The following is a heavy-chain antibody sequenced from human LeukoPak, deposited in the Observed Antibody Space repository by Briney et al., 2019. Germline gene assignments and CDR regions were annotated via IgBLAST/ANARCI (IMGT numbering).Heavy chain of an antibody. D-gene: IGHD3-22*01. CDR3: AKDLLQTFFFDSSGYYSDAFGM. Sequence: GGSLRLSCAASEFTFSNSAMSWVRQAPGKGLEWVSTISGRGDNTYYADSVKGRFTISRDNSKNTLSLHMNTLRAEDTAVYYCAKDLLQTFFFDSSGYYSDAFGMWGQGTMVTVSP. CDR2: ISGRGDNT. J-gene: IGHJ3*02. V-gene: IGHV3-23*01. CDR1: EFTFSNSA.